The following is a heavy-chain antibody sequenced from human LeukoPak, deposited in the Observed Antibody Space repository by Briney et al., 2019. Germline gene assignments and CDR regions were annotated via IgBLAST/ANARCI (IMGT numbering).Heavy chain of an antibody. D-gene: IGHD4-23*01. CDR1: GFTFSSYS. Sequence: GGSLRLSCAASGFTFSSYSMNWVRQAPGKGLEWVSSISSSSSYIYYADSVKGRFTISRDNAKNSLYLQMNSLRAEDTAVYYCARVGYGGNSEHWFDPWGQGTLVTVSS. J-gene: IGHJ5*02. V-gene: IGHV3-21*01. CDR3: ARVGYGGNSEHWFDP. CDR2: ISSSSSYI.